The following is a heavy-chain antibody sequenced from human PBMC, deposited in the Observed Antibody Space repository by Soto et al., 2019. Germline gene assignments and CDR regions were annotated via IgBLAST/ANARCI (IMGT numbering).Heavy chain of an antibody. V-gene: IGHV3-23*01. CDR2: MSESGDVV. Sequence: EVQLLVSGGGLVQPGGSLRLSCTGSGFIFKDYAMTWVRQGPGKGLEWVSTMSESGDVVSYRDSVKGRFTMSRDMSNSTLFLQMNGLRAEDTAMYYCAKKLYRGTYYDLESWGPGTLVTVSS. J-gene: IGHJ1*01. CDR3: AKKLYRGTYYDLES. CDR1: GFIFKDYA. D-gene: IGHD1-26*01.